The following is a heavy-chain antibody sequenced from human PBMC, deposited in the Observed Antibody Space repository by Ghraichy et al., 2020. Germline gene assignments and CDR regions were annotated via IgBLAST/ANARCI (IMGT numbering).Heavy chain of an antibody. Sequence: SQTLSLTCVISGDSVSTNNAAWDWIRLSPLRGLQWLGRTYYRSKWYHDYAKFVEGRVVIEADTSKNQFSLLLKSVTPEDTAVYYCARDRRYSSGYYKYPYYYFDLWGRGTLVTVTS. J-gene: IGHJ2*01. D-gene: IGHD6-25*01. CDR3: ARDRRYSSGYYKYPYYYFDL. CDR2: TYYRSKWYH. V-gene: IGHV6-1*01. CDR1: GDSVSTNNAA.